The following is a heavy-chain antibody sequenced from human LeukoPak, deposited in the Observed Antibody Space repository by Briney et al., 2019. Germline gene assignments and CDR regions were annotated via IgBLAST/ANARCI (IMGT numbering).Heavy chain of an antibody. CDR3: ASDDIAAAGTNY. CDR1: GFNFSSYV. V-gene: IGHV3-23*01. CDR2: ISGSGGST. J-gene: IGHJ4*02. D-gene: IGHD6-13*01. Sequence: GGSLRLFCAASGFNFSSYVMSWVRQAPGKGLDWVAAISGSGGSTYYADSVKGRFTISRDNSKNTLYLQMNSLRAEDTAVYYCASDDIAAAGTNYWGQGTLVTVSS.